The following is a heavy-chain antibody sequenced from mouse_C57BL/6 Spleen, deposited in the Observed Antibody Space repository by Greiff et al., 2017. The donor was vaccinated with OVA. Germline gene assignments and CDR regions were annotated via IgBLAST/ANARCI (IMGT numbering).Heavy chain of an antibody. J-gene: IGHJ2*01. CDR2: IDPSDSYT. CDR3: ARGDDYFDY. D-gene: IGHD3-3*01. V-gene: IGHV1-69*01. CDR1: GYTFTSYW. Sequence: QVQLQQPGAELVMPGASVKLSCKASGYTFTSYWMHWVKQRPGQGLEWIGEIDPSDSYTNYNQKFKGKSTLTVDKSSSKAYMQLSSLTSEDSAVYYCARGDDYFDYWGKGTTLTVSS.